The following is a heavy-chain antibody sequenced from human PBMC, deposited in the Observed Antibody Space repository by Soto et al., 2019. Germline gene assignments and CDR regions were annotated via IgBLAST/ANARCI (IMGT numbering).Heavy chain of an antibody. CDR2: IDPSDSQT. Sequence: PLESPKISCKGSGYSFAGHWINWVRHKPGKGLEWMGRIDPSDSQTYYSPSFPGHVTIPVTKSITTVFLQWSSLRASDTPMYYCARQIYESATGPNFQNYFESWGQGAPVTVSS. CDR3: ARQIYESATGPNFQNYFES. CDR1: GYSFAGHW. J-gene: IGHJ4*02. D-gene: IGHD2-15*01. V-gene: IGHV5-10-1*01.